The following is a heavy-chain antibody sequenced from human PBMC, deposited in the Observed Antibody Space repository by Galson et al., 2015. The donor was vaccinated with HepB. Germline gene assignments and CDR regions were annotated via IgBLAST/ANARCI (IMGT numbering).Heavy chain of an antibody. J-gene: IGHJ4*02. V-gene: IGHV1-69*04. CDR3: ARGIYGHYSPTDY. CDR2: IIPILGIA. Sequence: SVKVSCKASGGTFSSYAISWVRQAPGQGLEWMGRIIPILGIANYAQKFQGRVTITADKSTSTAYMELSSLRSEDTAVYYCARGIYGHYSPTDYWGQGTLVTVSS. CDR1: GGTFSSYA. D-gene: IGHD4-17*01.